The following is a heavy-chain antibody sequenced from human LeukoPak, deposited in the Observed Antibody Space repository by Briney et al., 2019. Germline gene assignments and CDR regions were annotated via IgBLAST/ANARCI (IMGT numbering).Heavy chain of an antibody. J-gene: IGHJ3*01. V-gene: IGHV3-23*01. CDR2: VSGSGVNT. CDR1: GFTFSSYV. CDR3: AKDSYVSGSPLHTFDV. Sequence: GGSLRLSCAASGFTFSSYVLTWVGPAAGKGLEWVSAVSGSGVNTYNADSVKGQFTISRDNSKNTLLLQLKSLRSEDPALLYCAKDSYVSGSPLHTFDVWGQGTMFTVSS. D-gene: IGHD3-10*01.